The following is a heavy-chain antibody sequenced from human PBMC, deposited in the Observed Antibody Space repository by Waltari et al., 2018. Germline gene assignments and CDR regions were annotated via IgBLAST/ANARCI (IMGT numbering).Heavy chain of an antibody. D-gene: IGHD1-26*01. CDR3: AFRSGSYSGFDD. CDR1: GFTFSSYE. Sequence: EVQLVESGGGLVQPGGSLRLSCAASGFTFSSYEMNWVRQAPGKGLEWVSYISSSGSTIYYADSVKGRFTISRDNAKNSLYLQMNSLRAEDTAVYYCAFRSGSYSGFDDWGQGTLVTVSS. V-gene: IGHV3-48*03. CDR2: ISSSGSTI. J-gene: IGHJ4*02.